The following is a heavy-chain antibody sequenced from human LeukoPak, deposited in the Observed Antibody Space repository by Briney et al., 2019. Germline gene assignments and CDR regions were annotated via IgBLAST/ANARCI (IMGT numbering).Heavy chain of an antibody. D-gene: IGHD6-19*01. CDR1: GGSISSYY. CDR3: ARTRAGYYYYYGMDV. V-gene: IGHV4-59*12. J-gene: IGHJ6*02. Sequence: PSETLSLTCTVSGGSISSYYWSWIRQPPGKGLEWIGYIYYSGSTNYNPSLKSRVTMSVDTSKNQFSLKLSSVTAADTAVYYCARTRAGYYYYYGMDVWGQGTTVTVSS. CDR2: IYYSGST.